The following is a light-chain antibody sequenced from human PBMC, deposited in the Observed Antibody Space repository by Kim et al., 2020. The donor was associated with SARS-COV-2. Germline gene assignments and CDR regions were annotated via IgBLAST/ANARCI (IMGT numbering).Light chain of an antibody. J-gene: IGLJ1*01. CDR1: SSNIGRKS. CDR3: ATWDDSLNAYV. V-gene: IGLV1-44*01. CDR2: NDN. Sequence: GQRVTISCSGNSSNIGRKSVNWFLQHPGTTPNILIYNDNQRPPGGSDRFSGSRSCTSASLPISGLQSEDEADFYCATWDDSLNAYVFGTGTKVTVL.